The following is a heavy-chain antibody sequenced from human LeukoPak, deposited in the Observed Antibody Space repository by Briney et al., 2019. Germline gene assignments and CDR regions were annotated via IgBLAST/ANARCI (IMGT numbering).Heavy chain of an antibody. Sequence: KTSESLSLTCAVYGGSFSGYYWSWIRQPPGKGLEWIGEINHSGSTDYNPSLKSRVTISVDTSKNQFSLKLSSVTAADTAVYYCARLIRTLYYYYGMDVWGQGTTVTVSS. V-gene: IGHV4-34*01. CDR3: ARLIRTLYYYYGMDV. CDR1: GGSFSGYY. J-gene: IGHJ6*02. CDR2: INHSGST. D-gene: IGHD2-8*01.